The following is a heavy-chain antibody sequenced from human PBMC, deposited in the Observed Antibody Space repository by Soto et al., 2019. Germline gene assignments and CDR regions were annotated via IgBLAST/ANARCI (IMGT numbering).Heavy chain of an antibody. CDR2: IYHSGST. D-gene: IGHD2-8*01. V-gene: IGHV4-38-2*02. CDR1: GYSISSGYY. CDR3: ERDSGIVIMVYAISPYFDY. Sequence: ETLSLTCAFSGYSISSGYYWGWIRQPPGKGLEWIGSIYHSGSTYYNPSLKSRGTISVDTAKNNISLNRSSVTAADRALYYCERDSGIVIMVYAISPYFDYWGQGALVTGS. J-gene: IGHJ4*02.